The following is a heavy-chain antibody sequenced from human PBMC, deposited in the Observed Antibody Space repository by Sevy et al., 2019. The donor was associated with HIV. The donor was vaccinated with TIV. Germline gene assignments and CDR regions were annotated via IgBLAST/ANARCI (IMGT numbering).Heavy chain of an antibody. CDR2: ISSSSSYT. J-gene: IGHJ4*02. V-gene: IGHV3-11*06. Sequence: GGSLRLSCAASGFTFSDYYMNWIRQAPGKGLEWVSYISSSSSYTNYADSVKGRFTISRDNAKNSLYLQMNSLRAEDTAVYYCARDRATVTTLDYFDYWGQGTLVTVSS. CDR3: ARDRATVTTLDYFDY. CDR1: GFTFSDYY. D-gene: IGHD4-17*01.